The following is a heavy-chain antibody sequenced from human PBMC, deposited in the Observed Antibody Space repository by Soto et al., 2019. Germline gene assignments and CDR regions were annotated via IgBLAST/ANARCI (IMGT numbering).Heavy chain of an antibody. CDR2: MNPNSGNT. V-gene: IGHV1-8*01. D-gene: IGHD3-3*01. J-gene: IGHJ4*02. CDR1: GYTFTSYD. CDR3: ARSYTGQRYDFWSGSAYYFDY. Sequence: ASVKVSCKASGYTFTSYDINWVRQATGQGLEWMGWMNPNSGNTGYAQKFQGRVTMTRNTSISTAYMELSSLRSEDTAVYYCARSYTGQRYDFWSGSAYYFDYWGQGTLVTVSS.